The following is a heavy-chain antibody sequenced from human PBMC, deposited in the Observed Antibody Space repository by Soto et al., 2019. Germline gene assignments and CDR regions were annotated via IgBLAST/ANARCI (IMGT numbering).Heavy chain of an antibody. CDR2: IYYSGST. Sequence: SETLSLTCTVSGGSTSSYYWSWIRQPPGKGLEWIGYIYYSGSTNYNPSLKSRVTISVDTSKNQFSLKLSSVTAADTAVYYCARLIRGRFLHWGQGTLVTVSS. J-gene: IGHJ4*02. V-gene: IGHV4-59*08. CDR3: ARLIRGRFLH. CDR1: GGSTSSYY. D-gene: IGHD3-3*01.